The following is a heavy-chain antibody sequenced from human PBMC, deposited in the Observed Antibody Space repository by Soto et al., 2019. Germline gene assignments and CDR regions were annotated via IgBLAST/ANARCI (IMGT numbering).Heavy chain of an antibody. J-gene: IGHJ3*02. V-gene: IGHV4-59*01. CDR1: GGSISSYY. D-gene: IGHD6-13*01. CDR3: ATYSSSWFKPSYAFDI. CDR2: IYYSGST. Sequence: ETLSLTCTVSGGSISSYYWSWIRQPPGKGLEWIGYIYYSGSTNYNPSLKSRVTISVDTSKNQFSLKLSSVTAADTAVYYCATYSSSWFKPSYAFDIWGQGTMVTVSS.